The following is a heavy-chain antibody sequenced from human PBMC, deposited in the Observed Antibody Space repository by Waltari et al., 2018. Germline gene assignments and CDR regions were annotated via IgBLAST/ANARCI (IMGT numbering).Heavy chain of an antibody. CDR1: GGSNSSGAYY. D-gene: IGHD1-1*01. CDR3: AREGGTPSFDY. Sequence: QVQLQESGPGLVKPSQTLSINCTVAGGSNSSGAYYWSWIRQPPGKGLEWIGYIYYSGSTYYNPSLKSRVTISVDTSKNQFSLKLSSVTAADTAVYYCAREGGTPSFDYWGQGTLVTVSS. CDR2: IYYSGST. V-gene: IGHV4-30-4*08. J-gene: IGHJ4*02.